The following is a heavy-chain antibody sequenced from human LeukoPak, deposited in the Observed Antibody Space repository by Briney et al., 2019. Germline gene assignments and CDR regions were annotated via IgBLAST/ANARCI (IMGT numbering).Heavy chain of an antibody. Sequence: GGSLRLSCAASGFTFSRYGMHWVRQAPGKGLAWEAVIWSDGSNKYYADSVKGRFTISRDNSRNTLYLQINSLRAEDTAVYYCARDIFDLWGQGTLVTVSS. CDR1: GFTFSRYG. CDR3: ARDIFDL. CDR2: IWSDGSNK. V-gene: IGHV3-33*01. J-gene: IGHJ4*02.